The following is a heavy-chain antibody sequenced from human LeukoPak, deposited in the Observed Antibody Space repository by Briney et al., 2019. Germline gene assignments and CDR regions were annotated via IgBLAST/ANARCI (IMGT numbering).Heavy chain of an antibody. D-gene: IGHD3/OR15-3a*01. V-gene: IGHV3-74*01. CDR3: ARGGLDHAFDI. Sequence: GGSLRLSCAASGFTFSSYWMHWVRQAPGKGLVWVSRINSDGSSTTYADSVKGRFTISRDNAKNTLYLQMNSLRAEDTAVYYCARGGLDHAFDIWGQGTMVTVSS. CDR1: GFTFSSYW. CDR2: INSDGSST. J-gene: IGHJ3*02.